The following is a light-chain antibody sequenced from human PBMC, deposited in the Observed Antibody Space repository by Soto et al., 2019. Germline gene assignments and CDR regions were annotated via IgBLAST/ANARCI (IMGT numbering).Light chain of an antibody. CDR2: DAS. CDR1: QTVSDY. V-gene: IGKV3-11*01. Sequence: EVVLTQSPATLSLSPGERATLSCRASQTVSDYLAWYQQKPGQPPSLLIYDASERPANIPARFSGSGFGTDFTLTINTVEHDAFAGYYCQQRASWPPITFGQGTRLEIK. J-gene: IGKJ5*01. CDR3: QQRASWPPIT.